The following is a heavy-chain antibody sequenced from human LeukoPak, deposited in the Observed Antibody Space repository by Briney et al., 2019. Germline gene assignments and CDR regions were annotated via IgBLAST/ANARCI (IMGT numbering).Heavy chain of an antibody. CDR1: GFTFSSYS. Sequence: GGSLRLSCAASGFTFSSYSMNWVRQAPGKGLEWVSSISSSSSYIYFADSVKGRFTISRDNAKNSLYLQMNSLRAEDTAVYYCARDKRELLVDYWGQGTLVTVSS. CDR2: ISSSSSYI. D-gene: IGHD1-26*01. CDR3: ARDKRELLVDY. V-gene: IGHV3-21*01. J-gene: IGHJ4*02.